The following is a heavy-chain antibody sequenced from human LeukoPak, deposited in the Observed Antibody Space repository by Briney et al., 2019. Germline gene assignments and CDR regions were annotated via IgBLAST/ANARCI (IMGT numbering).Heavy chain of an antibody. J-gene: IGHJ6*02. CDR3: ARELGYCSGGSCYESYYGMDV. D-gene: IGHD2-15*01. V-gene: IGHV3-48*04. CDR2: ITSSSSTI. Sequence: GGSLRLSCAASGFTFNNYSMNWVRQAPGKGLEWVSYITSSSSTIYYADSVKGRFTISRDNAKNSLYLQMNSLRAEDTAVYYCARELGYCSGGSCYESYYGMDVWGQGTTVTVSS. CDR1: GFTFNNYS.